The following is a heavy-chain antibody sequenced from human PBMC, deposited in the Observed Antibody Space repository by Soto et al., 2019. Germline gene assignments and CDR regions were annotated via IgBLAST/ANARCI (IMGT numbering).Heavy chain of an antibody. D-gene: IGHD3-22*01. CDR1: GGSISSGDYY. CDR2: IYYNGST. Sequence: SETLSLTCTVSGGSISSGDYYWSWIRQPPGKGLEWIGYIYYNGSTYYNPSLKSRVTISVDTSKNQFSLKLSSVTAADTAVYYCASFRTYYYDSSGLAYYYFGMDVWRQGTTVTVSS. V-gene: IGHV4-30-4*01. CDR3: ASFRTYYYDSSGLAYYYFGMDV. J-gene: IGHJ6*02.